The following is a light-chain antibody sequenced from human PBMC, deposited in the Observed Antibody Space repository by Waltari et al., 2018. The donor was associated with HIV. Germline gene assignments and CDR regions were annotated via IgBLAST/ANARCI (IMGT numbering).Light chain of an antibody. CDR2: GKN. V-gene: IGLV3-19*01. CDR3: NSRDSSGNHLV. J-gene: IGLJ2*01. CDR1: SLRRDY. Sequence: SSELTQDPAVSVALGQTVRNTWRGNSLRRDYERGYQQKPGQAPILVIYGKNNRPSGIPDRFSGSSSGNTASLTITGAQAEDEADYYCNSRDSSGNHLVFGGGTKLTVL.